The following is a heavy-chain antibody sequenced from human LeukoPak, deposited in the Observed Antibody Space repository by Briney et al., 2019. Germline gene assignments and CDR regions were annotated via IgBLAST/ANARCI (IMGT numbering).Heavy chain of an antibody. CDR2: ISSSSSTI. CDR3: TLPLRDGDFYFDY. Sequence: GGSLRLSCAASGFTFSSYSMNWVRQAPGKGLEWVSYISSSSSTIYYADSVKGRFTISRDNAKDTVYLQMNSLRAEDTAVYYCTLPLRDGDFYFDYWGQGTLVTVSS. V-gene: IGHV3-48*04. J-gene: IGHJ4*02. CDR1: GFTFSSYS. D-gene: IGHD4-17*01.